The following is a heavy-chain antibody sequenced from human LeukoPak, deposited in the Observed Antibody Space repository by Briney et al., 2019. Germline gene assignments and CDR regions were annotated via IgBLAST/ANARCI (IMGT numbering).Heavy chain of an antibody. Sequence: ETLSLTCTVSGYSVSSGYYWGWIRQPPGKGLEWIGSIYHSGSTYYNPSLKSRVTISVDTSKNQFSLKLSSVTAADTAVYYCARVDQLLYYYFDYWGQGTLVTVSS. V-gene: IGHV4-38-2*02. CDR2: IYHSGST. CDR1: GYSVSSGYY. D-gene: IGHD2-2*02. J-gene: IGHJ4*02. CDR3: ARVDQLLYYYFDY.